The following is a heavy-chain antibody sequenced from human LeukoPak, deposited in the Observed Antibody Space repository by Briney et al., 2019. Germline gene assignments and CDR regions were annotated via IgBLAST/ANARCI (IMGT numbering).Heavy chain of an antibody. J-gene: IGHJ6*04. CDR3: ARGPPPNYGMDV. CDR1: GYTFTSYY. Sequence: ASVTVSFKASGYTFTSYYMHWVRQAPGQGGEWMGLINPSGGSTSYAQKFQGRVTITRDTSTSTVYMELSSLRSEDTAVYYCARGPPPNYGMDVWGKGTTVTVSS. CDR2: INPSGGST. D-gene: IGHD1-14*01. V-gene: IGHV1-46*01.